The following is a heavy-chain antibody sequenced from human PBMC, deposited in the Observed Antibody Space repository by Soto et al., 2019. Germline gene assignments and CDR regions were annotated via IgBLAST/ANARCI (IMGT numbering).Heavy chain of an antibody. V-gene: IGHV3-30*09. CDR3: ARDIAVAGGGAFDI. D-gene: IGHD6-19*01. Sequence: QVQLVESGGGVVQPGRSLRLSCAASGFTFRNYAMHWARQAPGKGLEWVAVISYDGTDKFYADSVKGRFAISRDNSTNPLYLQMNSLRVEDTAVYYCARDIAVAGGGAFDIWGQGTVVTVSS. CDR2: ISYDGTDK. J-gene: IGHJ3*02. CDR1: GFTFRNYA.